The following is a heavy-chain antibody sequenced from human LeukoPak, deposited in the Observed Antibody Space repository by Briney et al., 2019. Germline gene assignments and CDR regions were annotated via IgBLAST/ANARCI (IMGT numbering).Heavy chain of an antibody. CDR2: ISRTT. D-gene: IGHD4-17*01. J-gene: IGHJ3*02. CDR3: ARDHAHTVTKDDDAFDI. V-gene: IGHV3-48*01. Sequence: PGGSLRLSCAASGFTFSSYSFNWVRQAPGKGLEWVSYISRTTSYADSVKGRFTISRDNAKSSLYLQMNSLRSDDTAVYYCARDHAHTVTKDDDAFDIWGQGTMVTVSS. CDR1: GFTFSSYS.